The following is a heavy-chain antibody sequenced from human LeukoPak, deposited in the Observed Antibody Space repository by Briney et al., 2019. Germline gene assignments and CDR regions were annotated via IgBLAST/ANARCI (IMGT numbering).Heavy chain of an antibody. CDR1: GGTFSSYA. Sequence: ASVKVSFKASGGTFSSYAISWVRQAPGQGLEWMGRMIPIFGTANYAQKFQGRVTITTDESTSTAYMELSSLRSEDTAVYYCATSGSLRHAFDIWGQGTMVTVSS. CDR2: MIPIFGTA. V-gene: IGHV1-69*05. D-gene: IGHD1-26*01. J-gene: IGHJ3*02. CDR3: ATSGSLRHAFDI.